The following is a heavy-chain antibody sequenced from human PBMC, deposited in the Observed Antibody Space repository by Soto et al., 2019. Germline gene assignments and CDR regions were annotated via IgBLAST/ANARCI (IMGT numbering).Heavy chain of an antibody. J-gene: IGHJ6*02. CDR2: ISYDGSNK. D-gene: IGHD3-10*01. CDR3: AENTMVRGVKHYYYGMDV. Sequence: PGGSLRLSCAASGFTFSSYGMHWVRQAPGKGLEWVAVISYDGSNKYYADSVKGRFTISRDNSKNTLYLQMNSLRAEDTAVYYCAENTMVRGVKHYYYGMDVWGQGTTVTVSS. V-gene: IGHV3-30*03. CDR1: GFTFSSYG.